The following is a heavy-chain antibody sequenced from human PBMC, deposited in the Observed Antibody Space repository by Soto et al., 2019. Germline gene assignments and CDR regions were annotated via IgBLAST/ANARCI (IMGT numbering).Heavy chain of an antibody. CDR2: ISAHNGNT. J-gene: IGHJ4*02. V-gene: IGHV1-18*01. Sequence: QVHLVQSGAEVKKPGASVKVSCKGSGYAFTTYGITWVRQAPGQGLEWMGWISAHNGNTNYAQKLQGRVTLTRDTSTNSAYMEPRGLRSDDTAVYYCARGKYGDYWGQGALVTVSS. CDR1: GYAFTTYG. D-gene: IGHD2-2*01. CDR3: ARGKYGDY.